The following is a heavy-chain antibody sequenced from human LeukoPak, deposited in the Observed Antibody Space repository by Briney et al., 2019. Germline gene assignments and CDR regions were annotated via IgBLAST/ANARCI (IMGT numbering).Heavy chain of an antibody. Sequence: ASVKVSCKTPGYIFIDYQLNWVRQAPGEGLEWMAWINPNGGGTKYAQKFQDRLTMTWDTSISTAYMELNTLTSDDTAVYYCAREAPMVGDSFDIWGHGTMVTVSS. CDR3: AREAPMVGDSFDI. J-gene: IGHJ3*02. CDR2: INPNGGGT. CDR1: GYIFIDYQ. D-gene: IGHD3-10*02. V-gene: IGHV1-2*02.